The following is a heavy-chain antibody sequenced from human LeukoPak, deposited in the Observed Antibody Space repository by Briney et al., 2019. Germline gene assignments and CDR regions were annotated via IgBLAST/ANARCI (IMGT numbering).Heavy chain of an antibody. V-gene: IGHV3-21*01. CDR2: ISSSSSYI. Sequence: GGSLRLSCAASGFTFSSYSMNWVRQAPGKGLEWVSSISSSSSYIYYADSVKGRFTISRDNAKNSLYLQMNSLRAEDTAVYYCARGSIVVASFDYWGQGTLVTVSS. J-gene: IGHJ4*02. D-gene: IGHD3-22*01. CDR3: ARGSIVVASFDY. CDR1: GFTFSSYS.